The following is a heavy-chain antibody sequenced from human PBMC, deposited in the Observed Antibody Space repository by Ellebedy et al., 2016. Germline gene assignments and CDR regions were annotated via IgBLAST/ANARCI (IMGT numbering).Heavy chain of an antibody. CDR1: GFTFSIAG. CDR2: IANSGRET. D-gene: IGHD2-8*01. Sequence: GGSLRLXXAAYGFTFSIAGMTWVRQAPGKGLEWVATIANSGRETYYADAVKGRFTASRDNAMRSLYLHMDSLTVEDTAVYYCARDGSEWSRDYWGQGTLVTVSS. CDR3: ARDGSEWSRDY. J-gene: IGHJ4*02. V-gene: IGHV3-21*06.